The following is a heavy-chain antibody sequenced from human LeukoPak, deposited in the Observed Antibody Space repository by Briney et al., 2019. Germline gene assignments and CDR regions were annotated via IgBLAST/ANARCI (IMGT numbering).Heavy chain of an antibody. CDR3: ATWALYHGMDV. V-gene: IGHV3-43*02. CDR2: INANGGRT. CDR1: GFTFGSHA. D-gene: IGHD3-16*01. J-gene: IGHJ6*02. Sequence: GGSLRLSCEASGFTFGSHAMYWVRQAPGKGLEWVSLINANGGRTYYADSVNGRFTISRDNSKNSLYLRMNSLRSEDSAVYYCATWALYHGMDVWGQGTTVIVSS.